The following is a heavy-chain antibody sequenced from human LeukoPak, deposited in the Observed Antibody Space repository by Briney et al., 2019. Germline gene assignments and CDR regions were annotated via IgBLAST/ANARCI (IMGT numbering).Heavy chain of an antibody. J-gene: IGHJ4*02. Sequence: PGGSLRLSCAASVFTFSSYSMNWVRHAPGRGLEWVSSIRSSSRYIYYADSVKGRSTISRHNAKNAQYLQMNGLRAEDTAVYFCARSAVTRAGVFDHWGRGILVTVSS. CDR3: ARSAVTRAGVFDH. D-gene: IGHD4-17*01. CDR2: IRSSSRYI. V-gene: IGHV3-21*04. CDR1: VFTFSSYS.